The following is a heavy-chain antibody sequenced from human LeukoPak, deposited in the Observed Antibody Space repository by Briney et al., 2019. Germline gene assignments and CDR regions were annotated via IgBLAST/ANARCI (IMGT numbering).Heavy chain of an antibody. V-gene: IGHV3-7*01. CDR3: ATGALGL. J-gene: IGHJ3*01. CDR2: IKQDGSDK. CDR1: GFTFSNSW. Sequence: GGSLRLSCAASGFTFSNSWMSWVRQAPAKGLEWVANIKQDGSDKYYVDSMKGRFTISRDNAKNSLYLQMNSLRAEDTAVYYCATGALGLWGQGTMVTVPS. D-gene: IGHD7-27*01.